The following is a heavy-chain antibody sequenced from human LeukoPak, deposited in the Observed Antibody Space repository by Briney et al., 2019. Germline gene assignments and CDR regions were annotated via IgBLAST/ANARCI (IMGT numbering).Heavy chain of an antibody. CDR3: ATDGNFDL. D-gene: IGHD1-26*01. Sequence: SETLSLTCTVSGGSISSGDYYWSWIRQPPGKGLEWLGYIYYSGRTYYNPSLKSRLSISVDTSKNQFSLRLSSVTAADTAVYYCATDGNFDLWGRGTLVTVSS. V-gene: IGHV4-30-4*02. CDR1: GGSISSGDYY. CDR2: IYYSGRT. J-gene: IGHJ2*01.